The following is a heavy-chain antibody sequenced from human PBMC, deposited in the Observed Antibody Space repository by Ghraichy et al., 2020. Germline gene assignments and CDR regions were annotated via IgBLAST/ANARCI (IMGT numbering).Heavy chain of an antibody. J-gene: IGHJ4*02. D-gene: IGHD2-15*01. CDR2: INSGGDT. V-gene: IGHV3-23*01. Sequence: GGSLRLSCAASGFTFSSYAMSWVRQAPGKGLEWVSSINSGGDTYYADSVKSRFTISRDNSKNTLYLQMNSLRAEDTAVYYCARIVVVVVVTRTSPAFFEYWGQGTLVTVSS. CDR1: GFTFSSYA. CDR3: ARIVVVVVVTRTSPAFFEY.